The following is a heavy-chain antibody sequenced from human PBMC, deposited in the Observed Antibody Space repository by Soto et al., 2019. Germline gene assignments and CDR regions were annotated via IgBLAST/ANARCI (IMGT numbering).Heavy chain of an antibody. Sequence: EVQLVESGGGLVQPGGSLRLSCAASGFTFSSYSMNWVRQAPGKGLEWVSYISSSSSTIYYADSVKGRFTISRDNAKNSLYLQMNSLRAEDTAVYYCARDGSRSWDPSGYWGQGTLVTVSS. CDR3: ARDGSRSWDPSGY. D-gene: IGHD6-13*01. J-gene: IGHJ4*02. CDR2: ISSSSSTI. V-gene: IGHV3-48*01. CDR1: GFTFSSYS.